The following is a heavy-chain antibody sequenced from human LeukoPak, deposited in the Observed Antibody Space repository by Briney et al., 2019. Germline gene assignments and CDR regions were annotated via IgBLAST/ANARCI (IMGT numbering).Heavy chain of an antibody. CDR1: GDSVSGYY. D-gene: IGHD6-19*01. CDR2: THHRGNA. CDR3: AGSGWSFDAFDF. Sequence: SETLSLTCIVSGDSVSGYYWNWIRKPPGKGPEGIGYTHHRGNALYNPSLKRRVTTSVDTSKNQFSLSVSSVTAADTAVYFCAGSGWSFDAFDFWGQGTMVTVSS. V-gene: IGHV4-59*02. J-gene: IGHJ3*01.